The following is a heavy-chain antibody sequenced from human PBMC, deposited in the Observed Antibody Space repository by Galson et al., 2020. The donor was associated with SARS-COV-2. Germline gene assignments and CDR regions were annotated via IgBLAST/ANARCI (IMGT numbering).Heavy chain of an antibody. Sequence: IGWVRQMPGKGLEWMGIIYPGDSDTRYSPSFQGQVTISADKSISTAYLQWSSLKASDTAMYYCAGSRGSGWDNDAFDIWGQGTMVTVSS. CDR2: IYPGDSDT. J-gene: IGHJ3*02. CDR3: AGSRGSGWDNDAFDI. D-gene: IGHD6-19*01. V-gene: IGHV5-51*01.